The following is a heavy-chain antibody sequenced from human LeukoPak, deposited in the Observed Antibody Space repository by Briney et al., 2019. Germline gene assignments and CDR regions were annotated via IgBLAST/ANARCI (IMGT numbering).Heavy chain of an antibody. D-gene: IGHD1-26*01. CDR3: AREGDSGPGAFDI. CDR2: IYHSGST. J-gene: IGHJ3*02. Sequence: SETLSLTCTVSGYSISSGYYWGWIRQPPGKGLEWIGSIYHSGSTYYNPSLKSRVTISVDTSKNQFSLKLSSVTAADTAVYYCAREGDSGPGAFDIWGQGTMVTVSS. CDR1: GYSISSGYY. V-gene: IGHV4-38-2*02.